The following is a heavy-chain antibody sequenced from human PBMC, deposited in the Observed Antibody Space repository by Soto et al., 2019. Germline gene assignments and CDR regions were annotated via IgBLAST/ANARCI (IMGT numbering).Heavy chain of an antibody. CDR2: FDPEDQET. CDR1: GDTLSELS. D-gene: IGHD2-15*01. CDR3: AAERLGFCDTDNCFRHYLDS. J-gene: IGHJ4*02. V-gene: IGHV1-24*01. Sequence: QVQLIQSGAEVKKPGASVKVSCKVSGDTLSELSIHWVRQASGKGLEWMGSFDPEDQETVYAQKFHGRVTLTEDTSTDTAYMEVTSLRSDDTATYYCAAERLGFCDTDNCFRHYLDSWGQGTPVIISS.